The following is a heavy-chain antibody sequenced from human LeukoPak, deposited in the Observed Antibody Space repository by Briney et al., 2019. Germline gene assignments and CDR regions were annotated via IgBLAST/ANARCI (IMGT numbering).Heavy chain of an antibody. CDR1: GGSISSGSYY. J-gene: IGHJ3*02. V-gene: IGHV4-61*02. D-gene: IGHD2-21*01. CDR2: IYTSGST. CDR3: ARWGIVVVLPGPNDAFDI. Sequence: PSETLSLTCTVSGGSISSGSYYWSWIRQPAGKGLEWIGRIYTSGSTNYNPSLKSRVTISVDTSKNQFSLKLSSVTAADTAVYYCARWGIVVVLPGPNDAFDIWGQGTMVTVSS.